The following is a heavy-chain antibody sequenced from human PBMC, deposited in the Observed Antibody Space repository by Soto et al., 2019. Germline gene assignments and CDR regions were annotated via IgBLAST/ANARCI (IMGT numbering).Heavy chain of an antibody. CDR2: ISYDGSNK. CDR3: ARDFSSGSCFDY. CDR1: GFTFSSYA. D-gene: IGHD3-22*01. J-gene: IGHJ4*02. Sequence: QVQLVESGGGVVQPGRSLRLSCAASGFTFSSYAMHWVRQAPGKGLEGVAVISYDGSNKYYADSVKGRFTISRDNSKNTLYLQMNSLRAEDTAVYYCARDFSSGSCFDYWGQGTLVTVSS. V-gene: IGHV3-30-3*01.